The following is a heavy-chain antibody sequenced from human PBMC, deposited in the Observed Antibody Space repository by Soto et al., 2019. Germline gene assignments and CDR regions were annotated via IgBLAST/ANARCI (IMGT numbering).Heavy chain of an antibody. CDR1: GFTFSSYA. Sequence: PGGSLRLSCAASGFTFSSYAMSWVRQAPGKGLEWVSATSGGGGSTYYADSVKGRFTISRDNSKNTLYLQMNSLRAEDTAVYYCAKGGPGGYDLSLSYMDVWGKGTTVTVSS. CDR2: TSGGGGST. D-gene: IGHD5-12*01. CDR3: AKGGPGGYDLSLSYMDV. V-gene: IGHV3-23*01. J-gene: IGHJ6*03.